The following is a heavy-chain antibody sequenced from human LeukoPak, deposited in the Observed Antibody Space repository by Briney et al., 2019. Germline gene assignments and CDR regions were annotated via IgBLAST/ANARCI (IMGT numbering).Heavy chain of an antibody. V-gene: IGHV4-4*07. CDR2: IYTSGST. CDR1: GGSISSYY. Sequence: SETLSLTCTASGGSISSYYWNWIRQPAGEGLEWIGRIYTSGSTNYNPSLKSRVTMSVDSSKNQFSLKLTSVTASDTAVYYCARAEINTADFDYWGQGTLVTVSS. CDR3: ARAEINTADFDY. J-gene: IGHJ4*02. D-gene: IGHD5-18*01.